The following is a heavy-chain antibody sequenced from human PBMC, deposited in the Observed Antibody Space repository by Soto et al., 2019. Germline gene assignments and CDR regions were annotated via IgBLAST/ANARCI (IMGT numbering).Heavy chain of an antibody. CDR1: GGTFSSYT. D-gene: IGHD2-8*01. CDR3: AKQGYCTNGVCYDAFDI. Sequence: ASVKVSCKASGGTFSSYTISWVRQAPGQGLEWMGRIIPILGIANYAQKVQGRVTITADKSTSTAYMELSSLRSEDTAVYYCAKQGYCTNGVCYDAFDIWGQGTMVTVSS. V-gene: IGHV1-69*02. CDR2: IIPILGIA. J-gene: IGHJ3*02.